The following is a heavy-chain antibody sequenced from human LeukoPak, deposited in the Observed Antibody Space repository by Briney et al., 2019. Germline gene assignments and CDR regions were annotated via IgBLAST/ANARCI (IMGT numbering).Heavy chain of an antibody. CDR3: ARDSLYSSSSPLDY. Sequence: ASVKVSCKASGYTFTSYGISWVRQAPGQGLEWMGWISAYNGNTNYAQKLQGRVTMTTDTSTSTAYMELRSLRSDDTAVYYCARDSLYSSSSPLDYWGQGTLLTVSS. V-gene: IGHV1-18*01. CDR2: ISAYNGNT. D-gene: IGHD6-6*01. CDR1: GYTFTSYG. J-gene: IGHJ4*02.